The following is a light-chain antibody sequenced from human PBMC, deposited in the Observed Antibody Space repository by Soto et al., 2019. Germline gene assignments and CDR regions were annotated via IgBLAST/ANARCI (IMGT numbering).Light chain of an antibody. CDR2: AAS. CDR1: QHVDRY. Sequence: DIQMTQSPSSLSASVGDSVTITCRTSQHVDRYLSWYQQIPGRAPKLLIYAASSLQRGVPSRFSGSGSGTDFTLTISGLQAEDFATYYCQQSYSTPRTFGQGSKVEIK. J-gene: IGKJ1*01. V-gene: IGKV1-39*01. CDR3: QQSYSTPRT.